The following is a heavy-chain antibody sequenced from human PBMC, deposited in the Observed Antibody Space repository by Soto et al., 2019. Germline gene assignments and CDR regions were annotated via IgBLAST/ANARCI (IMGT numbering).Heavy chain of an antibody. CDR2: ISYDGSNK. V-gene: IGHV3-30-3*01. CDR3: ARALLEGAFEI. D-gene: IGHD3-10*01. CDR1: GFTFSSYA. Sequence: QVQLVESGGGVVRAGRSLRLSCAASGFTFSSYAMHWVRQAPGKGLEWVAVISYDGSNKYYADSVKGRFTISRDNSKNTLYPQMNSLRAEDTAVYYCARALLEGAFEIWGQGTMVTVSS. J-gene: IGHJ3*02.